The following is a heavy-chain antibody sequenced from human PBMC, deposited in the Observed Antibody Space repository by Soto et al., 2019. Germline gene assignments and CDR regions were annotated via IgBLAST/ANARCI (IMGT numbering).Heavy chain of an antibody. CDR3: ARVRVEVVPYYHMDV. D-gene: IGHD2-2*01. CDR2: IKPDGSDK. CDR1: GFTFNGYW. V-gene: IGHV3-7*01. Sequence: GGSLRLSCAASGFTFNGYWMTWVRQAPGKGLEWVANIKPDGSDKYYVDSVKGRFTISRDNAKNSLYLQMNSLRAEDTAVYYCARVRVEVVPYYHMDVWGKGTTVTVSS. J-gene: IGHJ6*03.